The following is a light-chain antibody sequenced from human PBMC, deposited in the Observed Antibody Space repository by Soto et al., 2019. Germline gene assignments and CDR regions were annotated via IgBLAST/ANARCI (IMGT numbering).Light chain of an antibody. V-gene: IGKV4-1*01. Sequence: DIVMTQSPDSLAVSLGERATINCKSSQSVLYSSNNKNYLAWYQQRPGQPPKLLIYWASTRESGVPDRFSGSGSGTDFPLTITSLQAEDVAVYYCQKYESTPPTFGQGTKLEIK. CDR1: QSVLYSSNNKNY. CDR2: WAS. J-gene: IGKJ2*01. CDR3: QKYESTPPT.